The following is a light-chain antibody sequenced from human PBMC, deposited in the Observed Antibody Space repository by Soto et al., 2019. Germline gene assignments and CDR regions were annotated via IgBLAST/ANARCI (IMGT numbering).Light chain of an antibody. CDR3: QHYNSYSEA. CDR1: QTISSR. CDR2: KAP. J-gene: IGKJ1*01. V-gene: IGKV1-5*03. Sequence: IHMAHSPSTLPASVGEIVTITCRASQTISSRLAWYQQHPGKAPKLLTYKAPTLKSGVPSRFSGSGSGTEFTLTISSLQPDHFATYYCQHYNSYSEAFGQGTKVDIK.